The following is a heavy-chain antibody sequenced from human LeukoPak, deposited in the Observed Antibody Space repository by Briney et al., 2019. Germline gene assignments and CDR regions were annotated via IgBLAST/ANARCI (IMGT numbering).Heavy chain of an antibody. CDR3: ARVGSRRDGYNFDY. V-gene: IGHV3-30*03. D-gene: IGHD5-24*01. J-gene: IGHJ4*02. CDR1: GFTFSSYG. CDR2: ISYDGTEK. Sequence: GRSLRLSCAASGFTFSSYGMHWVRQAPDKGLEWVAVISYDGTEKNYADSVKGRFTISRDNSKNTLYLQMNSLRPEDTAVYYCARVGSRRDGYNFDYWGQGTLVTVSS.